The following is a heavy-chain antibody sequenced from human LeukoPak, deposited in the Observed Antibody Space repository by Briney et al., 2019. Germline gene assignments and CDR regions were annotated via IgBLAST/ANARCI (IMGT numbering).Heavy chain of an antibody. CDR2: INHSGST. D-gene: IGHD2-15*01. Sequence: KPSETLPLTCAVYGGSFSGYSWNWIRQPPGKGLEWIGEINHSGSTNYNPSLKSRVTISVDTSKNQFSLKLSSLTAADTAVYYCARGEKRRGVVVAVTRGGDYWGQGTLVTVSS. J-gene: IGHJ4*02. CDR1: GGSFSGYS. V-gene: IGHV4-34*01. CDR3: ARGEKRRGVVVAVTRGGDY.